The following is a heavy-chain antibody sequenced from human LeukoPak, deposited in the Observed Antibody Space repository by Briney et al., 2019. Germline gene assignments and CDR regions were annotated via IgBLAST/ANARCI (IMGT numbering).Heavy chain of an antibody. D-gene: IGHD6-13*01. CDR3: ARDPAAGPMGGGYYYYGMDV. CDR1: GYTFTSYG. CDR2: ISAYNGNT. V-gene: IGHV1-18*01. Sequence: ASVKVSCKASGYTFTSYGISWVRQAPGQGLEWMGWISAYNGNTNYAQKLQGRVTMTTDTSTSTAYMELRSLRSDDTAVYYCARDPAAGPMGGGYYYYGMDVWGQGTTVTVSS. J-gene: IGHJ6*02.